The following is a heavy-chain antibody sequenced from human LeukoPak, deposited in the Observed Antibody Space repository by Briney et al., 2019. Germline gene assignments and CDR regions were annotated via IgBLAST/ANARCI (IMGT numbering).Heavy chain of an antibody. V-gene: IGHV3-48*03. D-gene: IGHD3-10*01. CDR2: ISSSGSTL. J-gene: IGHJ6*04. CDR1: GFTFSSYE. CDR3: ASTGAYYYYGMDV. Sequence: GGSLRLSCAAPGFTFSSYEMNWVRQAPGKGLDWVSYISSSGSTLYYADSVKGRFTISRDNAKNSLYLQMNSLRAEDTAVYYCASTGAYYYYGMDVWGKGTTVTVSS.